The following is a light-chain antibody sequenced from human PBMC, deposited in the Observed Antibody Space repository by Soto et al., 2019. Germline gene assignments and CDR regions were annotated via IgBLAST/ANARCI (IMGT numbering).Light chain of an antibody. V-gene: IGLV2-14*01. Sequence: QSALTQPASVSGSPGQSITISCTGTSSDVGGYNYVSWYQQHPGKAPKLMIYEVSNRPSGVSNRFSGSKSGNTASLTISGLQAEDEADYYCSSYTSSSTIYVFG. CDR3: SSYTSSSTIYV. CDR1: SSDVGGYNY. CDR2: EVS. J-gene: IGLJ1*01.